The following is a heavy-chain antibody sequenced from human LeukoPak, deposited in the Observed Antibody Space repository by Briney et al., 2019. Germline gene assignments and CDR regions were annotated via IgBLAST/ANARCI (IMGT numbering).Heavy chain of an antibody. CDR3: ARAGRYFDWLLLDY. J-gene: IGHJ4*02. D-gene: IGHD3-9*01. V-gene: IGHV3-48*03. Sequence: PGGSLRLSCAASGFTFSSYEMNWVRQAPGKGLEWVSYISSSGSTIYYADSVKGRFTISRDNSKNTLYLQMNSLRAEDTAVYYCARAGRYFDWLLLDYWGQGTLVTVSS. CDR2: ISSSGSTI. CDR1: GFTFSSYE.